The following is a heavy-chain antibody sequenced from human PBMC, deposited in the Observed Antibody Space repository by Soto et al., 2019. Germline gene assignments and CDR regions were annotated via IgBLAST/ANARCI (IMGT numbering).Heavy chain of an antibody. Sequence: QVQLVESGGGVVQPGRSLRLSCAASGFTFSSYAMHWVRQAPGKGLEWVAVISYDGSNKYYADSVKGRFTISRDNSKNTLYLQMNSLRAEDTAVYYCASLSLPPEGIAVALDAFDIWGQGTMVTVSS. CDR3: ASLSLPPEGIAVALDAFDI. J-gene: IGHJ3*02. CDR2: ISYDGSNK. D-gene: IGHD6-19*01. V-gene: IGHV3-30-3*01. CDR1: GFTFSSYA.